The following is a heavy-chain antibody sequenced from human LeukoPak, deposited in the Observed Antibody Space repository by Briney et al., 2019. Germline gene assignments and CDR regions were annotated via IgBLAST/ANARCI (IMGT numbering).Heavy chain of an antibody. CDR3: ARGDEVVDYYFQH. CDR1: GGSISTYY. CDR2: INHSGST. Sequence: SETLSLTCTVSGGSISTYYWSWIRQPPGKGLEWIGEINHSGSTNYNPSLKSRVTISVDTSKNQFSLKLSSVTAADTAVYYCARGDEVVDYYFQHWGQGTLVTVSS. J-gene: IGHJ1*01. V-gene: IGHV4-34*01. D-gene: IGHD2-15*01.